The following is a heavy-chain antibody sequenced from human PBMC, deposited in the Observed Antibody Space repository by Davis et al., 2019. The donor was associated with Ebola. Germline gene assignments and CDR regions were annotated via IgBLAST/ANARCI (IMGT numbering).Heavy chain of an antibody. CDR2: ISYDGSNK. CDR3: AKEGATTVY. J-gene: IGHJ4*02. V-gene: IGHV3-30-3*01. CDR1: GFTFSSYA. Sequence: GESPKISCAASGFTFSSYAMHWVRQAPGKGLEWVAVISYDGSNKYYADSVKGRFTISRDNSKNTLYLQMNSLRAEDTAVYYCAKEGATTVYWGQGTLVTVSS. D-gene: IGHD1-26*01.